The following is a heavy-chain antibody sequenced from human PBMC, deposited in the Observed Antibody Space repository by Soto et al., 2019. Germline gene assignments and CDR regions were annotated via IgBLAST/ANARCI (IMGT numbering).Heavy chain of an antibody. CDR3: ARGDCSGLSCYSIDP. CDR1: GGTCSSYT. D-gene: IGHD2-15*01. V-gene: IGHV1-69*02. Sequence: QVQLVQSGAEVKKPGSSVKVSCKASGGTCSSYTISWVRQAPGQGLEGMGGISPLLGIENYAQKFQGRVTLTPVKSTSTAYREMRSLRSVATAVYYCARGDCSGLSCYSIDPWCQGTLVTVSS. CDR2: ISPLLGIE. J-gene: IGHJ5*02.